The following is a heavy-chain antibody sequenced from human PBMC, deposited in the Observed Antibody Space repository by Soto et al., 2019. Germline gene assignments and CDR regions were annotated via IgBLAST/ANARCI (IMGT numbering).Heavy chain of an antibody. V-gene: IGHV3-30*18. CDR1: GFTFSSYG. D-gene: IGHD1-26*01. Sequence: QVQLVESGGGVVQPGRSLSLSCAASGFTFSSYGMHWVRQAPGKGLEWVAVISYDGSNKYYADSVKGRFTISRDNSKNTLNRQMNSLRAEDKAVDYCAKDLGWDAPYYYYGRDVWGQGTTVTVSS. CDR2: ISYDGSNK. J-gene: IGHJ6*02. CDR3: AKDLGWDAPYYYYGRDV.